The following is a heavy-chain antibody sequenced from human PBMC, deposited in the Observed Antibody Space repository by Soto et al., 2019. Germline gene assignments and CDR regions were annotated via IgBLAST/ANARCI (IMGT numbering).Heavy chain of an antibody. CDR3: ARALYCSSTSCYTGTGFDP. J-gene: IGHJ5*02. D-gene: IGHD2-2*02. Sequence: QVQLVQSGAEVKKPGASVKVSCKASGYTFTSYDINWVRQATGQGLEWMGWMNPNSGNTGYAQKFQGRVTMTRNTSISTAYMELSSLRSEDTAVYYCARALYCSSTSCYTGTGFDPWGQGTLVTVSS. CDR2: MNPNSGNT. CDR1: GYTFTSYD. V-gene: IGHV1-8*01.